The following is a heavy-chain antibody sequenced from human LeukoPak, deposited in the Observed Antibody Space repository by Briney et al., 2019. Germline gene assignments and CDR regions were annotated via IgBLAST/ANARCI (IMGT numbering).Heavy chain of an antibody. J-gene: IGHJ4*02. CDR1: GFTFSDHH. Sequence: LGGCLRLSCAASGFTFSDHHMDWGRQAPGKGLEWIGRSKNKDYAYSTVYAASVKGRFTFSRDDPKNSLYLQMNSLTTEDTAVYYCTRIFYYGTRGYYPDFWGQGTLVTVSS. CDR3: TRIFYYGTRGYYPDF. CDR2: SKNKDYAYST. V-gene: IGHV3-72*01. D-gene: IGHD3-22*01.